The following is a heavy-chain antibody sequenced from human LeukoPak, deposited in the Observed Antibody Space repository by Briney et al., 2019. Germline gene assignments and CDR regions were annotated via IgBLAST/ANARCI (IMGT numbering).Heavy chain of an antibody. D-gene: IGHD3-22*01. Sequence: ATLSLTCTVSGGSISITNYFWGWIRQPPGKGLEGIGTIYYSGSTYYNPSLKSRVTISVDTSKNQFSLKLSSVTAADTAVYYCARTYNYDNSGYYYYFDPWGQGTLVTVSS. CDR3: ARTYNYDNSGYYYYFDP. CDR1: GGSISITNYF. V-gene: IGHV4-39*01. CDR2: IYYSGST. J-gene: IGHJ4*02.